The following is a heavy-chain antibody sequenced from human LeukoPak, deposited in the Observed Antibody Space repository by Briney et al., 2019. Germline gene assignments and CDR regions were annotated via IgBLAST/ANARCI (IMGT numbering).Heavy chain of an antibody. Sequence: GGSLRLSCAASGFTFSSYGMHWVRQAPGKGLEWVAFIGYDGNNKYYADSVKGRFTISRDNSKNTLYLQMNSLRAEDTAVYYCATNGGVTMIVVVQTEGQFLQHWGQGTLVTVSS. CDR1: GFTFSSYG. V-gene: IGHV3-30*02. CDR3: ATNGGVTMIVVVQTEGQFLQH. J-gene: IGHJ1*01. D-gene: IGHD3-22*01. CDR2: IGYDGNNK.